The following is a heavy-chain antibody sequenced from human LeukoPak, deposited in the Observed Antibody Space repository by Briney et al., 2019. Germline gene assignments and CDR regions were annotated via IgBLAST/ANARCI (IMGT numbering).Heavy chain of an antibody. CDR1: GYTFTSYD. D-gene: IGHD3-10*01. Sequence: GASVKVSCKASGYTFTSYDINWVRQATGQGLEWMGWMNPNSGNTGYAQKFQGRVTMTRNTSISTAYMELSSLRSEDTAVYYCARGRFTMVRGAHYYFDYWGQGTLVTVSS. CDR3: ARGRFTMVRGAHYYFDY. CDR2: MNPNSGNT. J-gene: IGHJ4*02. V-gene: IGHV1-8*01.